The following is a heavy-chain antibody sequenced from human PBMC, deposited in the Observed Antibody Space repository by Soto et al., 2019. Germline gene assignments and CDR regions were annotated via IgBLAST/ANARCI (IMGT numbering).Heavy chain of an antibody. CDR2: VHWNDDK. Sequence: QITLKEAGPTLVKPTQTLTLTCTFSGFSLSTTGEGVFWIRQPPGKAPEWLALVHWNDDKRYSPSLRPRLTIRKDTSRNHVVLSLTNLDPVDTGTDYCAHIRLVDTITDYNGLDVWCQGTTVIGSS. V-gene: IGHV2-5*01. J-gene: IGHJ6*02. CDR1: GFSLSTTGEG. D-gene: IGHD2-15*01. CDR3: AHIRLVDTITDYNGLDV.